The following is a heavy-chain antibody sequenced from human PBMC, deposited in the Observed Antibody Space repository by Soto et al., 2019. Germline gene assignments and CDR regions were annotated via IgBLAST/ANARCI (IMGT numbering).Heavy chain of an antibody. J-gene: IGHJ4*02. CDR2: IYWDDDK. Sequence: QITVKESGLTLVKPTETLTLTCTSSGFSLSTNGMGMGWIRQPPGKALEWLALIYWDDDKRYSPSLRSRLTIIKDTSKNQVDLTMTNMEPVDTATYYCARLTRGVYDLDRLWEKFDYWGQGTLVTVSS. CDR1: GFSLSTNGMG. D-gene: IGHD5-12*01. V-gene: IGHV2-5*02. CDR3: ARLTRGVYDLDRLWEKFDY.